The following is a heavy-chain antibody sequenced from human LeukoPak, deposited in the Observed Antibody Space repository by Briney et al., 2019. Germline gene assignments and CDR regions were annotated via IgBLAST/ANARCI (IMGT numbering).Heavy chain of an antibody. J-gene: IGHJ5*02. CDR1: GFTFSSYA. Sequence: GGSLRLSCAASGFTFSSYAMSWVRQAPGKGLEWVSVISGSGGSTYYADSVKGRFTISRDNSKNTLYLQMNSLRAEDTAVYYCAKALGYYDIKGFDPWGQGTLVTVSS. CDR3: AKALGYYDIKGFDP. D-gene: IGHD3-22*01. V-gene: IGHV3-23*01. CDR2: ISGSGGST.